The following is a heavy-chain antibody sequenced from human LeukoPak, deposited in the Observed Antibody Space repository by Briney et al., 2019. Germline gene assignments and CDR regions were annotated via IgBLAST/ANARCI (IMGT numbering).Heavy chain of an antibody. CDR3: AREWWSGYFDY. J-gene: IGHJ4*02. CDR1: GFTFSGFN. CDR2: ISSSSSTI. V-gene: IGHV3-48*01. Sequence: GGSLRLSSAASGFTFSGFNMNWVGQAPGKGLEWVSYISSSSSTIYYAGSVKGRFNISRDNPKNSLYLQMNSLRAEYTAVYYCAREWWSGYFDYWGQGTLVTVPS. D-gene: IGHD2-15*01.